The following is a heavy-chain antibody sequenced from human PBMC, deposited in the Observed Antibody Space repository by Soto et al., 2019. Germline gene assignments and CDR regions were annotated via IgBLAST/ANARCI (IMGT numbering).Heavy chain of an antibody. Sequence: SVKVSCKASGGTFSSYAISWVRQAPGQGLEWMGGIIPIFGTANYAQKFQGRVTITADESTSTAYMELRSLRSEDTAVYYCARDGLGEGEGYYYGMDVWGQGTTVTVSS. CDR2: IIPIFGTA. V-gene: IGHV1-69*13. CDR3: ARDGLGEGEGYYYGMDV. J-gene: IGHJ6*02. CDR1: GGTFSSYA. D-gene: IGHD1-26*01.